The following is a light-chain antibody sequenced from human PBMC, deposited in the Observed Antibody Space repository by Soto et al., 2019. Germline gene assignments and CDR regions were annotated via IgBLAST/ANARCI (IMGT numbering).Light chain of an antibody. CDR2: DAS. V-gene: IGKV3D-20*01. CDR3: QQYGTSRWT. J-gene: IGKJ1*01. Sequence: EIVLTQSPATLSLSPGERATLSCGASQNVSNSYLAWYQQKPGLAPRILIYDASSRAIGIPDRFSGSGSGADFTLTISRLQPEDFAVYYCQQYGTSRWTFGQGTKVEIK. CDR1: QNVSNSY.